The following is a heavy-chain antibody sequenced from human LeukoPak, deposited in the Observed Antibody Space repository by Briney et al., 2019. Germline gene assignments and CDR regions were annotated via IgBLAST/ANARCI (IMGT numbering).Heavy chain of an antibody. CDR2: IYPGDSDT. Sequence: GGSLKISWKGSGSSFASYWIGWVRQMPGKGLGGRGIIYPGDSDTRYSPSFQGQVTISADKSLSTAYLQWSSLKASDTAMYYCAISSIVGATDGDYWGQGTLVTVSS. J-gene: IGHJ4*02. V-gene: IGHV5-51*01. CDR1: GSSFASYW. D-gene: IGHD1-26*01. CDR3: AISSIVGATDGDY.